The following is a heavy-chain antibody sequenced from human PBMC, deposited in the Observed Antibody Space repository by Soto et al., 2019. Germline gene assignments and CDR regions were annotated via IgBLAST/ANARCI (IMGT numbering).Heavy chain of an antibody. CDR3: AKAPRSSPDAFDI. D-gene: IGHD2-2*01. J-gene: IGHJ3*02. V-gene: IGHV3-23*01. CDR1: GFTFSSYA. Sequence: GGSLRLSCAAPGFTFSSYAMSWVRQAPGKGLEWVSATTGSGYTTYYADSVKGRFTISRDNSKNTLFLQMNSLRPEDTALYYCAKAPRSSPDAFDIWGQGTMVTVSS. CDR2: TTGSGYTT.